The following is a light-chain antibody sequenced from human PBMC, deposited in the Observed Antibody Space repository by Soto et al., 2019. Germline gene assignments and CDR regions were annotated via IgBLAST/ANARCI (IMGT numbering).Light chain of an antibody. Sequence: QSALTQPASLSGSPGQSITISCTGTSSDVGGYNYVSWYQQHPGKAPKLMIYDVSNRPSGVSNRFSGSKSGNTASLTIAGLQAEDEADDDCSSYRASSTPHYVFGTGTKVTVL. CDR3: SSYRASSTPHYV. J-gene: IGLJ1*01. CDR2: DVS. V-gene: IGLV2-14*03. CDR1: SSDVGGYNY.